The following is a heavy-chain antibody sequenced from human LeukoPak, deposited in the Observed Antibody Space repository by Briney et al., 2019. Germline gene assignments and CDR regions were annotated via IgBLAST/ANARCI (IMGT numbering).Heavy chain of an antibody. J-gene: IGHJ3*02. CDR1: GDTVPGFG. CDR2: MKLNSGNT. D-gene: IGHD3-16*02. Sequence: ASVKVSCKASGDTVPGFGFCWVRQAPGQGLEWMGWMKLNSGNTGYAQKFQGRVTMTRNTSISTAYMELSSLRSEDTAVYYCARPQLYDYVWGSYRSSFAFDIWGQGTMVTVSS. CDR3: ARPQLYDYVWGSYRSSFAFDI. V-gene: IGHV1-8*02.